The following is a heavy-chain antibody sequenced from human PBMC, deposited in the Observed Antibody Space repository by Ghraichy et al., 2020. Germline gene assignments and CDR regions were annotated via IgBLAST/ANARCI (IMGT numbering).Heavy chain of an antibody. CDR1: GFTFNDYW. D-gene: IGHD2-8*02. CDR3: AREHWSFNY. J-gene: IGHJ4*02. Sequence: GSLRLSCAASGFTFNDYWMSWVRQAPGKGLEWVAHIKEDGSEKYYVGPVKGRFTISRDNAKNSLYLQMNSLRAEDTAVYYCAREHWSFNYWGQGTLVTVSS. V-gene: IGHV3-7*03. CDR2: IKEDGSEK.